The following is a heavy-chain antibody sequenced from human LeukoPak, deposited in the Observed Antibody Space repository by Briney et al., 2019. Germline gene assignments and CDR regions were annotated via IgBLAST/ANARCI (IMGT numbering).Heavy chain of an antibody. D-gene: IGHD2-2*01. CDR2: IYTSGST. Sequence: SETLSLTCTVSGGSISSYYWSWIRQPPGKGLEWIGYIYTSGSTNYNPSLKSRVTISVDTSKNQFSLKLSSVTAADPAVYYCASNIVVVPAATPFDYWGQGTLVTVSS. V-gene: IGHV4-4*08. CDR3: ASNIVVVPAATPFDY. CDR1: GGSISSYY. J-gene: IGHJ4*02.